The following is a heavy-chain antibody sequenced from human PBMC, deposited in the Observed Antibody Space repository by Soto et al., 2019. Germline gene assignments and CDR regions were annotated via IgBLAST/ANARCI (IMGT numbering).Heavy chain of an antibody. Sequence: QVQLVESGGGVVPPGRSLRLSCAASGFTFSSYGMHWVRQAPGKGLEWVAVIWYDGSNKYYADSVKGRFTISRDNSKNTLYLQMNSLRAEDTAVYYCARGITIFGVVTLYGMDVWGQGTTVTVSS. CDR2: IWYDGSNK. V-gene: IGHV3-33*01. J-gene: IGHJ6*02. D-gene: IGHD3-3*01. CDR3: ARGITIFGVVTLYGMDV. CDR1: GFTFSSYG.